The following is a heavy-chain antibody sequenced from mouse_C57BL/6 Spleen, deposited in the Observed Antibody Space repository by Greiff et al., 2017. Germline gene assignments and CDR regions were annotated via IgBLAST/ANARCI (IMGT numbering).Heavy chain of an antibody. CDR1: GYTFTSYW. J-gene: IGHJ2*01. V-gene: IGHV1-50*01. CDR2: IDPSDSYT. Sequence: QVQLQQPGAELVKPGASVKLSCKASGYTFTSYWMQWVKQRPGQGLEWIGEIDPSDSYTNYNQKFKGKATLTVDTSSSTAYMQLSSLTSEDSAVYYCARGSDGYYLYYFDYWGQGTTLTVSS. D-gene: IGHD2-3*01. CDR3: ARGSDGYYLYYFDY.